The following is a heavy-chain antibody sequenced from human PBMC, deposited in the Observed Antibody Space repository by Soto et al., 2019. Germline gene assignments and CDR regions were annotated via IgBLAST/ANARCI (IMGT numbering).Heavy chain of an antibody. D-gene: IGHD4-17*01. Sequence: QVQLVQSGAEVKKPGSSVKVSCKASGGTFNTYTISWVRQAPGQGLEWMGRIIPILGITNYAQKFQGRVTITADKSTSTADMELSSLTSEDTAVYYCARVVGGDYVQAGGSFDLWGRGTLVTVSS. CDR1: GGTFNTYT. V-gene: IGHV1-69*02. CDR3: ARVVGGDYVQAGGSFDL. J-gene: IGHJ2*01. CDR2: IIPILGIT.